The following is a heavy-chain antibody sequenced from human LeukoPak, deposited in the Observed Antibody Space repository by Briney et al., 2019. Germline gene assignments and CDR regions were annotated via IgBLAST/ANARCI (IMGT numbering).Heavy chain of an antibody. D-gene: IGHD3-10*01. CDR1: GFTFSSYS. CDR3: ARLNMVRGGGAFDY. J-gene: IGHJ4*02. CDR2: ITSSSYM. Sequence: GGSLRLSCAASGFTFSSYSMNWVRQAPGKGLEWVSSITSSSYMYYADSVKGRFTISRDNSKNTLYLQMNSLRAEDTAVYYCARLNMVRGGGAFDYWGQGTLVTVSS. V-gene: IGHV3-21*01.